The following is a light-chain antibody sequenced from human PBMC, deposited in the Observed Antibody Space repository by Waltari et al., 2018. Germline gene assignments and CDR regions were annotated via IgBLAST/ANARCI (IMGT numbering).Light chain of an antibody. J-gene: IGKJ4*01. V-gene: IGKV3-15*01. Sequence: EIVMTQSPTTLSVSPGERATLSCRASQPIRDYLAWYQQKPGQAPRLLIYGASIRATSIPAGFTGSGSGTEFTLTISSLQSEDFAVYYCQQYNNWPLTFGGGTKVEIK. CDR3: QQYNNWPLT. CDR2: GAS. CDR1: QPIRDY.